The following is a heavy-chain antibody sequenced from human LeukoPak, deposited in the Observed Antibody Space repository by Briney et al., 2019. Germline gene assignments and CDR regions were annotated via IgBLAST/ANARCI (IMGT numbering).Heavy chain of an antibody. CDR2: IYYSGGT. D-gene: IGHD6-19*01. Sequence: SETLSLTCTVSGGSMSDHYWSWIRQPPGKGLEWIGYIYYSGGTNYNASLKSRVTISVDTSKNQFSLKLNSVTAADTAVYFCARGGWYEDYWGQGTLVTVSS. CDR3: ARGGWYEDY. V-gene: IGHV4-59*11. J-gene: IGHJ4*02. CDR1: GGSMSDHY.